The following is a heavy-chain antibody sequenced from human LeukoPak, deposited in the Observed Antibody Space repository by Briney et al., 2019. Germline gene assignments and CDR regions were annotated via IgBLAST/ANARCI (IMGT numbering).Heavy chain of an antibody. CDR1: GGSISSSSYY. V-gene: IGHV4-39*01. D-gene: IGHD3-22*01. J-gene: IGHJ3*02. Sequence: PSETLSLTCTVSGGSISSSSYYWGWIRQPPGKGLEWIGSIYYSGSTYYNPSLKSRVTISVDTSKNQFSLKLSSVTAADTAVYYCARPNYYDSSPAADDAFDIWGQGTMVTVSS. CDR3: ARPNYYDSSPAADDAFDI. CDR2: IYYSGST.